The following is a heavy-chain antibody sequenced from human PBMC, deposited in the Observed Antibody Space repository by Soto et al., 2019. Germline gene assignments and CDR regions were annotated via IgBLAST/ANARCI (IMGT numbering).Heavy chain of an antibody. V-gene: IGHV4-59*01. J-gene: IGHJ1*01. Sequence: QVQLQESGPGLVKPSETLSLTCTVSGGSISSYYWSWIRQPPGKGLEWIGYIYYSGSTNYNPSLKSRVTISVETTKNPCSLKLNSVTAADTAVYDCATFIAVAGTRYFQHWGQGSLVTVSS. CDR3: ATFIAVAGTRYFQH. D-gene: IGHD6-19*01. CDR1: GGSISSYY. CDR2: IYYSGST.